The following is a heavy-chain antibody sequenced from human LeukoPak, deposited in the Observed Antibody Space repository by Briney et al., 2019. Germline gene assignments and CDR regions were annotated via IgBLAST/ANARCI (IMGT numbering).Heavy chain of an antibody. Sequence: RTGGSLRLSCAASGFTFRSSAMQWLGPAPGKGLEGVAVTSYDGRNKYYANSAKGRFTISRDNSKNTLYLQMNSVRPEDTAVYYCARDGYGLDTPMVSTNFDYWGQGTLVTVSS. D-gene: IGHD5-18*01. CDR2: TSYDGRNK. CDR3: ARDGYGLDTPMVSTNFDY. V-gene: IGHV3-30*04. CDR1: GFTFRSSA. J-gene: IGHJ4*02.